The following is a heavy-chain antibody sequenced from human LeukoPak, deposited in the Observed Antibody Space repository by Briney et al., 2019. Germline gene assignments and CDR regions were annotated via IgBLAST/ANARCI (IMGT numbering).Heavy chain of an antibody. CDR2: ISWNSGSI. V-gene: IGHV3-9*01. Sequence: PGRSLRLSCAASGFTFDDYAMHWVRRAPGKGLEWVSGISWNSGSIGYADSVKGRFTISRDNAKNSLYLQMNSLRAEDTALYYCAKDLGYSSSWYYFDYWGQGTLVTVSS. CDR1: GFTFDDYA. D-gene: IGHD6-13*01. CDR3: AKDLGYSSSWYYFDY. J-gene: IGHJ4*02.